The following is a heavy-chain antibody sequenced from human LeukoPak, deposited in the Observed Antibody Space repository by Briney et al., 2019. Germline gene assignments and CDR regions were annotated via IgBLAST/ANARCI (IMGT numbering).Heavy chain of an antibody. Sequence: PGGSLRLSCAASGFTFSSYAMSWVRQAPGKGLEWVSGISGSGFSTYYADSVKGRFTISRDNSKNTLDLQMNSLRAEDTAVYYCAKGSPSIAVASYDYWGQGTLVTVSS. D-gene: IGHD6-19*01. CDR1: GFTFSSYA. CDR2: ISGSGFST. J-gene: IGHJ4*02. CDR3: AKGSPSIAVASYDY. V-gene: IGHV3-23*01.